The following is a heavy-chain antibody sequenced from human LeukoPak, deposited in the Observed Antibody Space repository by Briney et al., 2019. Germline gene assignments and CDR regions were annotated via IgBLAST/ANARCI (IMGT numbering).Heavy chain of an antibody. CDR3: ARASFGAPSDY. CDR1: GGSISSGSYY. Sequence: SETLSLTCTVYGGSISSGSYYWGWIRQSAGKGLEWIAYIHYSGSTDYNPSLKSRVTISVDTSKNQFSLKLNSVTAADTAMYYCARASFGAPSDYWGQGTLVTVSS. CDR2: IHYSGST. V-gene: IGHV4-61*01. J-gene: IGHJ4*02. D-gene: IGHD3-10*01.